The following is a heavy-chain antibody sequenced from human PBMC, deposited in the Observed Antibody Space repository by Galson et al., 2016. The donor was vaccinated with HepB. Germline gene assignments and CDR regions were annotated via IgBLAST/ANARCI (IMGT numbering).Heavy chain of an antibody. J-gene: IGHJ4*02. CDR3: ARDGEKGRWLHLRGYYFDD. CDR2: IWYDGSNK. Sequence: SLRLSCAASGFTFSSYGMHWVRQAPGKGLEWVAVIWYDGSNKYYADSVKGRFTISRDNSKNTLYLQVNSLRAEDTAVYYCARDGEKGRWLHLRGYYFDDWGQRTLVTVSS. V-gene: IGHV3-33*01. D-gene: IGHD5-24*01. CDR1: GFTFSSYG.